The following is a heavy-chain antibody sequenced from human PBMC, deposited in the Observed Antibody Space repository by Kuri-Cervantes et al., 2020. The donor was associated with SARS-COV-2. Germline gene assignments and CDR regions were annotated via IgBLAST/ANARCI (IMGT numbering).Heavy chain of an antibody. J-gene: IGHJ6*02. CDR3: ARGMVRGLIQYYYYGMDV. D-gene: IGHD3-10*01. CDR2: INPNSGGT. CDR1: GYTFSDYY. Sequence: ASVKVSCKASGYTFSDYYMYWVRQAPGQGLEWMGWINPNSGGTNYAQKFQGWVTMTRDTSISTAYMELSRLRSGDTAVYYCARGMVRGLIQYYYYGMDVWGQGTTVTVSS. V-gene: IGHV1-2*04.